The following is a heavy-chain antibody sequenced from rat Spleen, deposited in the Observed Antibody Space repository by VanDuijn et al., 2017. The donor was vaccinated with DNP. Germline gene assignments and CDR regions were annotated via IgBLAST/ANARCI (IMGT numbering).Heavy chain of an antibody. D-gene: IGHD1-11*01. CDR2: TPSSGGST. V-gene: IGHV5-31*01. Sequence: EVQLVESGGDLVQPGRSLKLSCVASRFTFSNYWMTWIRQVPGKGLEWVASTPSSGGSTYYPDSVKGRFTISRDNAKNTLYLQMNSLRSEDTATYYCAKRGYGGYYYAMDAWGQGTSVTVSS. J-gene: IGHJ4*01. CDR1: RFTFSNYW. CDR3: AKRGYGGYYYAMDA.